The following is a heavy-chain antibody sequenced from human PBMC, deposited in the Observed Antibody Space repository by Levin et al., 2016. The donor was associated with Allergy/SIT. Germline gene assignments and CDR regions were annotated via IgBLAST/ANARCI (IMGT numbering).Heavy chain of an antibody. D-gene: IGHD3-3*01. Sequence: SETLSLTCTVSGGSISSGGYYWSWIRQHPGKGLEWIGYIYYSGSTYYNPSLKSRVTISVDTSKNQFSLKLSSVTAADTAVYYCARGHSYDFWSGYYPWGYFQHWGQGTLVTVSS. J-gene: IGHJ1*01. CDR3: ARGHSYDFWSGYYPWGYFQH. V-gene: IGHV4-31*03. CDR1: GGSISSGGYY. CDR2: IYYSGST.